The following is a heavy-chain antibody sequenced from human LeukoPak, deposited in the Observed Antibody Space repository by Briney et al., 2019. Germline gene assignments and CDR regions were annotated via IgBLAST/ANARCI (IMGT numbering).Heavy chain of an antibody. CDR3: ARASITMVRGVPGWFDP. Sequence: SETLSLTCTVSGDSISSYYWSWIRQPPGKGLEWIGYIYYSGSTNYNPSLKSRVTISVDTSKNQFSLKLSSVTAADTAVYYCARASITMVRGVPGWFDPWGQGTLVTVSS. CDR1: GDSISSYY. J-gene: IGHJ5*02. CDR2: IYYSGST. V-gene: IGHV4-59*08. D-gene: IGHD3-10*01.